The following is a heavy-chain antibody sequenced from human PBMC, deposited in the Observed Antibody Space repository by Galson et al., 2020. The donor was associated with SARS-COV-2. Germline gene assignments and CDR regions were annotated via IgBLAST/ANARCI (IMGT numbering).Heavy chain of an antibody. CDR3: ARQILTGYYSFYYFDY. J-gene: IGHJ4*02. D-gene: IGHD3-9*01. CDR1: GGSISSSNYY. Sequence: SGTLSLTFSVSGGSISSSNYYWGWVRQPPGKGLEWIGSTYYIVSGYYNPSLTSRLTISVDTSKKQFFMTLTSVTAADTAVYYCARQILTGYYSFYYFDYWGQGALITVSS. CDR2: TYYIVSG. V-gene: IGHV4-39*01.